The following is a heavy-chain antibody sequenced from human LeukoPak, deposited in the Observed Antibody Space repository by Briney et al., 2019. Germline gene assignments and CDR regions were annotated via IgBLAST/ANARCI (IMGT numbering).Heavy chain of an antibody. CDR2: ISGSGGST. CDR3: AKGFYVWGSYRYDSPFDY. CDR1: GFTFSSYA. D-gene: IGHD3-16*02. Sequence: RPGGSLRLSCAASGFTFSSYAMSWVRQAPGKGLEWVSAISGSGGSTCYADSVKGRFTISRDNSKNTLYLQMNSLRAEDTAVYYCAKGFYVWGSYRYDSPFDYWGQGTLVTVSS. J-gene: IGHJ4*02. V-gene: IGHV3-23*01.